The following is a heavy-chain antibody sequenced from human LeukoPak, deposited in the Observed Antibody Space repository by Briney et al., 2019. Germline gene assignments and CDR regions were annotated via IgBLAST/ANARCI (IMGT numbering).Heavy chain of an antibody. V-gene: IGHV1-69*06. D-gene: IGHD3-16*01. CDR2: IIPIFGTA. J-gene: IGHJ5*02. Sequence: ASVKVSCTASGYTFTSYAMHWVRQAPGQGLEWMGGIIPIFGTANYAQKFQGRVTITADKSTSTAYMELSSLRSEDTAVYYCARAGDGDPNWFDPWGQGTLVTVSS. CDR3: ARAGDGDPNWFDP. CDR1: GYTFTSYA.